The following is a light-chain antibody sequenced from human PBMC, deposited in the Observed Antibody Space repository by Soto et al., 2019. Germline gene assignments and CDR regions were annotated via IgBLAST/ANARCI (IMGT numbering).Light chain of an antibody. CDR1: QDISNY. V-gene: IGKV1-33*01. CDR3: RQYDNLPYT. Sequence: DIQMTQSPSSLSASVGDRVTITCQASQDISNYVNWYQQKPGKAPKLLIYDASNLETGVPSRFSGSVSGTDFTFTSSSLQPEDIAEYYCRQYDNLPYTFGQGTKLEIK. J-gene: IGKJ2*01. CDR2: DAS.